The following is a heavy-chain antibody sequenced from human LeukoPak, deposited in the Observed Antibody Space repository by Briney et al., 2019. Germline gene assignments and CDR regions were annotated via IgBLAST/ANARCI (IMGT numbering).Heavy chain of an antibody. J-gene: IGHJ4*02. CDR2: VKGDGSAT. Sequence: GGSLRLSCAASGFIFTDYWMTWVRQAPGRGLEWLASVKGDGSATSYVDSVKGRFTISRDNAKNSLYLQMNSLRAEDTAVYYCARDLKDIVLMVYATNDYFDYWGQGTLVTVSS. V-gene: IGHV3-7*01. CDR3: ARDLKDIVLMVYATNDYFDY. D-gene: IGHD2-8*01. CDR1: GFIFTDYW.